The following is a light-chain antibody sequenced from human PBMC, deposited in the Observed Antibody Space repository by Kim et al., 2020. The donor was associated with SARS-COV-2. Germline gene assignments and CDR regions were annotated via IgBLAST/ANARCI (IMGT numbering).Light chain of an antibody. CDR2: YDS. V-gene: IGLV3-21*01. CDR1: NIGGKS. J-gene: IGLJ2*01. CDR3: QVWDTISAHVL. Sequence: SYELTQPPSESVAPGETARITCGGNNIGGKSVQWYQQKPGQAPVMVIYYDSDRPSGIPERFSGSNSGHTAPLTIGGVEAGVEPDHYCQVWDTISAHVLFG.